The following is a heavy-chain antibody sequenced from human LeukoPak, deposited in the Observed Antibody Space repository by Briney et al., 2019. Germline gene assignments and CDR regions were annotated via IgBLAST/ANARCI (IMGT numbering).Heavy chain of an antibody. CDR2: IKQDGTEK. CDR1: GFNFSSYW. D-gene: IGHD4-17*01. V-gene: IGHV3-7*04. CDR3: ARPTTVTMVDAFDI. J-gene: IGHJ3*02. Sequence: PGGSLRLSCAAVGFNFSSYWMTWVRRAPGKGLEWVANIKQDGTEKYYVDSVKGRFTISRDNAKNSLYLQMNSLRAVDTAVYFCARPTTVTMVDAFDIWGLGTMVTVSS.